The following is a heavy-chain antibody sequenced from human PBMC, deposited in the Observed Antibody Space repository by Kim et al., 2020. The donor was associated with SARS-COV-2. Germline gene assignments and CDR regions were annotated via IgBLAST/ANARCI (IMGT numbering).Heavy chain of an antibody. CDR2: IRDKAHSYTT. J-gene: IGHJ4*02. Sequence: GGPLRLSCAASGFTFSDHYMDWVRQAPGRGLEWVGRIRDKAHSYTTEYVASVKGRFSMSRDESSNSVYLQMTGLKIEDTAVYYCARGFCGGGSCYVGDYWGQGSLVTVSS. CDR1: GFTFSDHY. D-gene: IGHD2-15*01. CDR3: ARGFCGGGSCYVGDY. V-gene: IGHV3-72*01.